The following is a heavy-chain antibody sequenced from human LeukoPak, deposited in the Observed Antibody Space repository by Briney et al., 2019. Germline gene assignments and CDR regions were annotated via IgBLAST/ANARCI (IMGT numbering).Heavy chain of an antibody. J-gene: IGHJ4*02. CDR1: GSTFSTTY. CDR3: ATPADDY. CDR2: IKEDGSKK. V-gene: IGHV3-7*01. Sequence: GGSLRLSCAASGSTFSTTYMSWVRQAPGKGLEWVANIKEDGSKKSYADSAKGRFTNSRHNAKSSLYLQMNTLRAVDTALYYCATPADDYWGQGTLVTVSS.